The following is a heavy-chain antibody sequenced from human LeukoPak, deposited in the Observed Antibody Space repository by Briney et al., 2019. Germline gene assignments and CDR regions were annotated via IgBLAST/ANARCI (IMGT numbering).Heavy chain of an antibody. CDR2: DTGKT. Sequence: SETLSVTCSVSGASLSGYYWDWLRQPPGKGLEWIGYDTGKTDSNPSLKSRVSISLDTSKKQFSLRLRSLTSADSAVYYCATGYEEPFDTRGPGILVTVSS. CDR1: GASLSGYY. D-gene: IGHD1-1*01. CDR3: ATGYEEPFDT. V-gene: IGHV4-59*01. J-gene: IGHJ4*02.